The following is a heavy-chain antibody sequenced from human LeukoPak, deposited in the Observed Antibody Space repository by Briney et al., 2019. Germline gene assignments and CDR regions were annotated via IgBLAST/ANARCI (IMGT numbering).Heavy chain of an antibody. J-gene: IGHJ3*02. D-gene: IGHD1-26*01. CDR2: IYYSGST. Sequence: SETLSLTCTVSGGSISSYYWSWIRQPPGKGLEWIGYIYYSGSTNYNPSLKSRVTISVDTSKNQFSLKLSSVTAADTAVYYCARMRRGSGGSYTRRGSAFDIWGQGTMVTVSS. CDR3: ARMRRGSGGSYTRRGSAFDI. CDR1: GGSISSYY. V-gene: IGHV4-59*01.